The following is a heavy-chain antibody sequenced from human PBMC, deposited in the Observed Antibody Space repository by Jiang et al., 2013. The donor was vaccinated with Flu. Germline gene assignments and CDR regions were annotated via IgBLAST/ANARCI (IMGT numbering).Heavy chain of an antibody. D-gene: IGHD3-22*01. CDR3: ARCRWDYDSSGSNYF. CDR2: ISYDGSNK. V-gene: IGHV3-30-3*01. J-gene: IGHJ4*01. CDR1: GFTFSSYA. Sequence: VQLLESGGGVVQPGRSLRLSCAASGFTFSSYAMHWVRQAPGKGLEWVAVISYDGSNKYYADSVKGRFTISRDNSKNTLYLQMNSLRAEDTAVYYCARCRWDYDSSGSNYF.